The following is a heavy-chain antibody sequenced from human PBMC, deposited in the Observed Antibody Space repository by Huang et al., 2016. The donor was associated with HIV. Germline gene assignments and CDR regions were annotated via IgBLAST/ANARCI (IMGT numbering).Heavy chain of an antibody. J-gene: IGHJ3*02. CDR3: ARQGVGDFVVEPTGLGAFDI. CDR2: IKPGDSDT. V-gene: IGHV5-51*01. D-gene: IGHD2-2*01. CDR1: GYTFNGYW. Sequence: EVQLVQSGAVVKKPGESLKISCKGSGYTFNGYWIGWVRQMPGKGLEWMVIIKPGDSDTKDSPSFQGQVTISADKSISTAYLQWSGLKASDTAMYYCARQGVGDFVVEPTGLGAFDIWGQGTMVTVSS.